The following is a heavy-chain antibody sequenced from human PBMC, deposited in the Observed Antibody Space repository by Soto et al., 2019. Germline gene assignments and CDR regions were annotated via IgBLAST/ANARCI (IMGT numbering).Heavy chain of an antibody. V-gene: IGHV3-23*01. J-gene: IGHJ5*02. D-gene: IGHD2-2*01. CDR3: AKDPEDIVVVPALLNWFDP. Sequence: PGGSLRLSCAASGFTFSSYAMSWVRQAPGKGLEWVSAISGSGGSTYYADSVKGRFTISRDNSKNTLYLQMNSLRAEDTAVYYCAKDPEDIVVVPALLNWFDPWGQGTLVTVSS. CDR2: ISGSGGST. CDR1: GFTFSSYA.